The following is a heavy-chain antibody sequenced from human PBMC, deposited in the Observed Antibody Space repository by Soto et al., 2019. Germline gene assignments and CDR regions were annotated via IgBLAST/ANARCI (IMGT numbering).Heavy chain of an antibody. J-gene: IGHJ4*02. Sequence: PGGSLRLSCAASGFTFSSYAMSWVRQAPGKGLEWVSAISGSGGSTYYADSVKGRFTISRDNSKNTLYLQMNSLRAEDTAVYYCAKDRATITFGGVIVKGPQPLDYWGQGTLVTVSS. CDR1: GFTFSSYA. CDR2: ISGSGGST. D-gene: IGHD3-16*02. V-gene: IGHV3-23*01. CDR3: AKDRATITFGGVIVKGPQPLDY.